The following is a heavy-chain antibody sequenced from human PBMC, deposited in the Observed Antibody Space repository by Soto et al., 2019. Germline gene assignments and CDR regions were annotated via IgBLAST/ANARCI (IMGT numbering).Heavy chain of an antibody. Sequence: GGSLRLSCAASGFTFSSYGMHWVRQAPGKGLEWVAVIWYDGSNKYYADSVKGRFTISRDNSKNTLYLQMNSLRAEDTAVYYCARGQLGYCSSTSCYSGSKYHYYYMAVWGKGTTVTVSS. CDR1: GFTFSSYG. J-gene: IGHJ6*03. CDR2: IWYDGSNK. V-gene: IGHV3-33*01. CDR3: ARGQLGYCSSTSCYSGSKYHYYYMAV. D-gene: IGHD2-2*02.